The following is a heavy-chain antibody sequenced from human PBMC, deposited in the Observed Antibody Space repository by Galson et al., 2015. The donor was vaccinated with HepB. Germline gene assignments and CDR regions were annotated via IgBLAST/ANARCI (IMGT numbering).Heavy chain of an antibody. CDR1: GYSFTNYW. V-gene: IGHV5-51*01. CDR3: ARAGDTSSWSD. J-gene: IGHJ4*02. CDR2: IYPGNSDT. D-gene: IGHD6-6*01. Sequence: QSGAEVKKPGESLKISCKGSGYSFTNYWIGWVRQMPGKGLEWMGIIYPGNSDTRYSPSFQGQVTISVDKSISAVYLHWSSLKASDTAMYYCARAGDTSSWSDWGQGTLVTVSS.